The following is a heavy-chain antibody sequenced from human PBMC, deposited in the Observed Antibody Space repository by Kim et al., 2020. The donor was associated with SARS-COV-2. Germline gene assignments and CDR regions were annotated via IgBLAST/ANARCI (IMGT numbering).Heavy chain of an antibody. Sequence: KSRVTISVDTSKNQFSLKLSSVTAADTAVYDCARQPTYYYDSSGYLYFDYWGQGTLITVSS. V-gene: IGHV4-39*01. CDR3: ARQPTYYYDSSGYLYFDY. J-gene: IGHJ4*02. D-gene: IGHD3-22*01.